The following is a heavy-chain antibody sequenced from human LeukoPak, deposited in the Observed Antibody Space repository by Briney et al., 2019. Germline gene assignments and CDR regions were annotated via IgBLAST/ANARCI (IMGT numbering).Heavy chain of an antibody. CDR2: INSDGTST. D-gene: IGHD3-22*01. Sequence: GGSLRLSCAASGFTFSNYWMRWVRQAPGKGLVWVSRINSDGTSTTYADSVKGRFTISRDNAENTLYLEMNSLRADDTAVYYCARPRDSSANWFDPRGQGTLVTVSS. V-gene: IGHV3-74*01. J-gene: IGHJ5*02. CDR1: GFTFSNYW. CDR3: ARPRDSSANWFDP.